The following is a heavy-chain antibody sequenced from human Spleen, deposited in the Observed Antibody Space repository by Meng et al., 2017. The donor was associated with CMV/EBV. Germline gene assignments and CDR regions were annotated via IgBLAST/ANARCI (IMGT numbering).Heavy chain of an antibody. V-gene: IGHV4-39*07. CDR2: IHYSGST. CDR3: MRGGGIGVAGY. Sequence: SETLSLTCTVSGGSISSSSYYWGWIRQPPGKGLEWIGSIHYSGSTYYNPSLRSRVTISVDTSKNQFSLKVSSVIAADTAIYYCMRGGGIGVAGYWGQGTRVTVSS. D-gene: IGHD6-19*01. J-gene: IGHJ4*02. CDR1: GGSISSSSYY.